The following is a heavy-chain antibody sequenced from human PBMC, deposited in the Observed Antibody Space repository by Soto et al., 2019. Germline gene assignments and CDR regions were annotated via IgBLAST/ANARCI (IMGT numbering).Heavy chain of an antibody. CDR3: ARLPRDCNKTSCYYADH. CDR2: MYPGDSDT. J-gene: IGHJ4*01. CDR1: GYDFNTNW. V-gene: IGHV5-51*01. Sequence: SCRGSGYDFNTNWFGWVRQLPGKGLEWVGIMYPGDSDTRYNPSLQGHVTLSADVTVSTAFLQWRSLKTSDTGMYFCARLPRDCNKTSCYYADHWGHGTQVTVSS. D-gene: IGHD2-2*01.